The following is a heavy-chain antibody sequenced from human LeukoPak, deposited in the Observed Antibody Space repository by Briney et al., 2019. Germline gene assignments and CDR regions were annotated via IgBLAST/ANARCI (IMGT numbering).Heavy chain of an antibody. CDR2: IIPIFGTA. CDR3: ARDSRLVTYYYYMDV. V-gene: IGHV1-69*05. J-gene: IGHJ6*03. CDR1: GGTFSSYA. D-gene: IGHD4-23*01. Sequence: GASVKVSCKASGGTFSSYAISWVRQAPGQGLEWMGGIIPIFGTANYAQKFQGRVTMTRDMSTSTVYMELSSLRSEDTAVYYCARDSRLVTYYYYMDVWGKGTTVTVSS.